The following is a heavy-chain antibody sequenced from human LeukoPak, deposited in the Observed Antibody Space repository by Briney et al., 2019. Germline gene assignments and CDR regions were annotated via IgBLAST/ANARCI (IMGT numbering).Heavy chain of an antibody. V-gene: IGHV3-23*01. CDR1: GFTFSRYA. Sequence: GGSLRLSCAASGFTFSRYAMSWVRQAPGKGLEWVSAISFSGGSTYYADSVKGRFTISRDNAKNSLYLQMNSLRDEDTAVYYCARDYGGHGEYFDYWGQGTLVTVSS. CDR3: ARDYGGHGEYFDY. CDR2: ISFSGGST. J-gene: IGHJ4*02. D-gene: IGHD4-23*01.